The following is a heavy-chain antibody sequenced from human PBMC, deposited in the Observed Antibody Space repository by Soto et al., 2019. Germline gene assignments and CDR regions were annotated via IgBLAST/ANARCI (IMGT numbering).Heavy chain of an antibody. CDR1: GFTFSSYS. J-gene: IGHJ5*02. CDR2: ISSTIDSM. D-gene: IGHD1-1*01. CDR3: AREGGDRRLDRRWLDT. Sequence: EVQLVESGGGLVKPGGSLRLSCAASGFTFSSYSMNWVRQAPGKGLEWVSSISSTIDSMSYGDSVKGRFTISRDNAKNSLYLQMNSLRAEDTAVYYCAREGGDRRLDRRWLDTWGQGILVTVSS. V-gene: IGHV3-21*01.